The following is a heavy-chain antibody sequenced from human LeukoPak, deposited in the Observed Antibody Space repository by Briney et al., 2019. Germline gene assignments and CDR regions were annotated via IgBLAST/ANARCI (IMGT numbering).Heavy chain of an antibody. J-gene: IGHJ4*02. CDR3: AKDDDGSGSYPSFHY. V-gene: IGHV3-23*01. CDR1: GLTFSSYA. Sequence: GGSLRLSCAASGLTFSSYAMSWVHQAPGKGLEWVSAISGSDRSTYYADSVKGRFTISRDNSKNTLYMQMNSLRAEDTAVYYCAKDDDGSGSYPSFHYWGQGTLVTVSS. D-gene: IGHD3-10*01. CDR2: ISGSDRST.